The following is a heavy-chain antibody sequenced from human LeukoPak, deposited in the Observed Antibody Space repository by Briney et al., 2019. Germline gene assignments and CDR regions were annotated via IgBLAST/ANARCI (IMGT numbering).Heavy chain of an antibody. CDR3: SRGLYSSAP. CDR2: ISGSGFT. D-gene: IGHD6-25*01. J-gene: IGHJ4*02. V-gene: IGHV3-23*01. Sequence: PGGSLRLSCAASGFTFSSYAISWVRQAPGEGLEWVSAISGSGFTYYADSVKGRFTISRDNSKNTLSLQMNRLRAEDPAVYYCSRGLYSSAPWGQGTLVTVSS. CDR1: GFTFSSYA.